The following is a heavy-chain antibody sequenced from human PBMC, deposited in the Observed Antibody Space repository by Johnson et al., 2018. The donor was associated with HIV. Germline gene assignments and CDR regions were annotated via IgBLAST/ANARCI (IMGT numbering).Heavy chain of an antibody. D-gene: IGHD3-10*01. CDR2: ISTTGVST. J-gene: IGHJ3*02. V-gene: IGHV3-64*07. CDR1: GFTFSQYA. Sequence: MQLVESGGGLVQPGESLRLSCVASGFTFSQYAMHWVRQAPGKGLEYVSAISTTGVSTYYADSVRGRFTISRDNSKNTLYLQMGSLRAEDMAVYYCAREQTSMVQGVIWAFDIWGQVTMVTVSS. CDR3: AREQTSMVQGVIWAFDI.